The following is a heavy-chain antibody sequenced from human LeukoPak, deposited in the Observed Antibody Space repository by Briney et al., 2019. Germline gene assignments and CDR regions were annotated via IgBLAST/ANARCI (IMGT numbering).Heavy chain of an antibody. Sequence: GGSLRLSCAASGFTFSSYSMNWVRQAPGEGLEWVSSIASSSSYIYYADSVKGRFTISRDNAKNSLYLQMNSLRAEDTAVYYCARHVVAVGFDYWGQGTLVTVSS. CDR3: ARHVVAVGFDY. V-gene: IGHV3-21*01. CDR2: IASSSSYI. D-gene: IGHD3-22*01. CDR1: GFTFSSYS. J-gene: IGHJ4*02.